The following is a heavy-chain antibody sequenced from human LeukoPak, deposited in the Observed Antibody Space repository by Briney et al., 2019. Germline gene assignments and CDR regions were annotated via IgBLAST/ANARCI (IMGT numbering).Heavy chain of an antibody. CDR1: GGSFSGYY. CDR2: INHSGST. Sequence: PSETLSLTCAVHGGSFSGYYWSWIRQPPGKGLEWIGEINHSGSTNYNPSLKSRVTISVDTSKNQFSLKLSSVTAADTAVYYCARTAIAVAGTPFDYWGQGTLVTVSS. D-gene: IGHD6-19*01. V-gene: IGHV4-34*01. J-gene: IGHJ4*02. CDR3: ARTAIAVAGTPFDY.